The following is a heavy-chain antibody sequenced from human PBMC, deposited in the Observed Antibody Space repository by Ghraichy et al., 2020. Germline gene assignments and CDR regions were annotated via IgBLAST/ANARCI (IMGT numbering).Heavy chain of an antibody. CDR3: ATGLGEEPAAIMEAAADYDAFDI. D-gene: IGHD2-2*01. CDR1: GFTFSSYE. CDR2: ISSSGSTI. V-gene: IGHV3-48*03. Sequence: GGSLRLSCAASGFTFSSYEMNWVRQAPGKGLEWVSYISSSGSTIYYADSVKGRFTISRDNAKNSLYLQMNSLRAEDTAVYYCATGLGEEPAAIMEAAADYDAFDIWGQGTMVTVSS. J-gene: IGHJ3*02.